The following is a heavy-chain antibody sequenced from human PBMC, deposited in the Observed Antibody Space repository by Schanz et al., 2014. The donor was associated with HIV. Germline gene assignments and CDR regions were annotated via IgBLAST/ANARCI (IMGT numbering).Heavy chain of an antibody. CDR3: AREKMDTGGLDV. V-gene: IGHV1-46*01. Sequence: QVQLVQSGAEVKKPGASVKVSCKASGDTFTGDFMHWVRQAPGQGLQWMGVINTNGGGTSDTLQGRVIITRDTSTRTVYMYLSNLRFEDSAVYYCAREKMDTGGLDVWGQGTTVTVSS. J-gene: IGHJ6*02. CDR2: INTNGGGT. CDR1: GDTFTGDF.